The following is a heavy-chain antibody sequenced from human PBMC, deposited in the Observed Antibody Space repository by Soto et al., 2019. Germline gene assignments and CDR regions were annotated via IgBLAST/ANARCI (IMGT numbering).Heavy chain of an antibody. CDR2: INSDGIST. J-gene: IGHJ5*02. D-gene: IGHD4-4*01. V-gene: IGHV3-74*01. CDR3: ARDAMTTDSWFDP. CDR1: GFTFSSYW. Sequence: EVQLVESGGGLVQPGGSLRLSCAASGFTFSSYWMHWVRQAPGKGLVWVSRINSDGISTSYADSVKSRFTISRDNAKKTLYLQMTSLRAEDTAVYYCARDAMTTDSWFDPWGQGTLVTVSS.